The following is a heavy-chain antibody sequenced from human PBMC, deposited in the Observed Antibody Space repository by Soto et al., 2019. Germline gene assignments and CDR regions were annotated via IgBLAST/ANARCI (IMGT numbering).Heavy chain of an antibody. CDR1: GGSISSGGYY. CDR3: ARVRGYEGKYTFYP. Sequence: SETLSLTSTVSGGSISSGGYYWSWIRQLPGKGLEWIGYIYSSGNTYYNPSLKSRVTISVDTSKNQFSLKLSSVTAADTAVYYCARVRGYEGKYTFYPWSQRSLASVS. CDR2: IYSSGNT. V-gene: IGHV4-31*03. J-gene: IGHJ5*02. D-gene: IGHD5-12*01.